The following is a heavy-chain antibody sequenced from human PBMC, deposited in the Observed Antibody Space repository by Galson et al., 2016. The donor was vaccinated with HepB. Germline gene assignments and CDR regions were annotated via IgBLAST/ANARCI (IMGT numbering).Heavy chain of an antibody. CDR2: ISGYGGGT. CDR3: AKDLGILVGASTY. CDR1: GFTFSMYA. Sequence: SLRLSCAASGFTFSMYAMSWVRQAPGKGLEWVSAISGYGGGTYYTDSVKGRFTISRDNSRNTLYLQMDSLRADDTAVYYCAKDLGILVGASTYWGQGTLVTVSS. D-gene: IGHD1-26*01. V-gene: IGHV3-23*01. J-gene: IGHJ4*02.